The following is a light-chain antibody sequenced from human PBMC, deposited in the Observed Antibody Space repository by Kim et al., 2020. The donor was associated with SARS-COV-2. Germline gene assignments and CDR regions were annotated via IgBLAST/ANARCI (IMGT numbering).Light chain of an antibody. Sequence: GPSITISCTGTSSDIGGYIYVSWFQQHPGKAPKLMIYDVIKRPSGVSDRFSGSKSGNTASLTISGLQAEDEADYYCTSYTSSSTWLFGGGTQLTVL. CDR3: TSYTSSSTWL. J-gene: IGLJ3*02. CDR1: SSDIGGYIY. CDR2: DVI. V-gene: IGLV2-14*03.